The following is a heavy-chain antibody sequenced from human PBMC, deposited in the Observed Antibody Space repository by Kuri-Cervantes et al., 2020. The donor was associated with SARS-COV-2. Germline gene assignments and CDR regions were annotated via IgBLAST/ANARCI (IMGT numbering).Heavy chain of an antibody. CDR3: ASDCSTTSCYPY. Sequence: GESLKISCAASGFTFSNAWMNWVRQAPGKGLEWVSYITHSSSYIYYADSVKGRFTISRDNAKNSLYLQMNSLRVEDTAVYYCASDCSTTSCYPYWGQGTLVTVSS. J-gene: IGHJ4*02. D-gene: IGHD2-2*01. V-gene: IGHV3-21*06. CDR2: ITHSSSYI. CDR1: GFTFSNAW.